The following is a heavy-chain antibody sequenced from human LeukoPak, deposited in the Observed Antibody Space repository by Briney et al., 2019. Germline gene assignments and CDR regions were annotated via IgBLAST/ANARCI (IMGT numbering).Heavy chain of an antibody. J-gene: IGHJ4*02. D-gene: IGHD2-2*01. V-gene: IGHV3-23*01. Sequence: PGGSLRLSCAASGFTFSSYAMSWVRQAPGKGLEGVSAISGSGGSTYYADSVKGRFTISRDNSKNTLHLQMNSLRAEDTAVYYCAKSRIVVVPADFDYWGQGTLVTVSS. CDR3: AKSRIVVVPADFDY. CDR1: GFTFSSYA. CDR2: ISGSGGST.